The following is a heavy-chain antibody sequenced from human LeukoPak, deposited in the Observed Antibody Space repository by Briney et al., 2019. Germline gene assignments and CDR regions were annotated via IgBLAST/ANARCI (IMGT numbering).Heavy chain of an antibody. Sequence: SETLSLTCTVSGGSISSYYWSWIRQPPGKGLEWIGYIHYSGSTNYNPSLESRVTISVDTSKNQFSLKLSSVTAADTAVYYCARHGNGAFDIWGQGTMVTVSS. CDR3: ARHGNGAFDI. J-gene: IGHJ3*02. CDR2: IHYSGST. V-gene: IGHV4-59*08. D-gene: IGHD1-1*01. CDR1: GGSISSYY.